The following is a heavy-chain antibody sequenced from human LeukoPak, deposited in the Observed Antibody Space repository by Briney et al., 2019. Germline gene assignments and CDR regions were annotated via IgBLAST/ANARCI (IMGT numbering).Heavy chain of an antibody. D-gene: IGHD3-22*01. CDR3: AREGRENDSSGYFDY. Sequence: ASVKVSCKASGYTFTSYGISWVRQAPGQGLEWMGWISAYNGNTNYAQKLQGRVTMTTDTSTSTAYMELRSLRSDDTAVYYCAREGRENDSSGYFDYWGQGTLVTVSS. CDR1: GYTFTSYG. J-gene: IGHJ4*02. CDR2: ISAYNGNT. V-gene: IGHV1-18*01.